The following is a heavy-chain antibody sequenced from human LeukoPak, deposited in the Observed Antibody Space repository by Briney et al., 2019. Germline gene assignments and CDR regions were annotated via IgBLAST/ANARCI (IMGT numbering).Heavy chain of an antibody. D-gene: IGHD3-16*01. CDR1: GGSISSSSYY. V-gene: IGHV4-39*07. CDR3: AREERGIDP. Sequence: SETLSLTCTVSGGSISSSSYYWGWIRQPPGKGLEWIGSIYYSGSTYYNPSLKSRVTISVDTSKNQFSLKLSSVTAADTAVYYCAREERGIDPWGQGTLVTVSS. CDR2: IYYSGST. J-gene: IGHJ5*02.